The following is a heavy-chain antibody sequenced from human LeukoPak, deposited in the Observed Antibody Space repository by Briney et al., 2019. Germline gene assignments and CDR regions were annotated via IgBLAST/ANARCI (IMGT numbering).Heavy chain of an antibody. V-gene: IGHV1-2*04. CDR1: GYTFTSYY. CDR2: INPNSGGT. D-gene: IGHD3-3*01. CDR3: AREGRYYDFWSGYYYGMDV. J-gene: IGHJ6*02. Sequence: GASVKVSCKASGYTFTSYYMHWVRQAPGQGLEWMGWINPNSGGTNYAQKFQGWVTMTRDTSISTAYMELSRLRSDDTAVYYCAREGRYYDFWSGYYYGMDVWGQGTTATVSS.